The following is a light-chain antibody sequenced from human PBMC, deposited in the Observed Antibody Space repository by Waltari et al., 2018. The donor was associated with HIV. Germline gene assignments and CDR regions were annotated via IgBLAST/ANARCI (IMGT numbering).Light chain of an antibody. V-gene: IGLV2-8*01. Sequence: QSALTQPPSASGSPGQSVTISCTGNSRDVGAYNYVSWFQQHPGKAPKLMIYDVTKRPSGVPDRFSGSKSGNTASLTVSGLQAEDEADYYCASHAGSKDVFGGGTRLTVL. J-gene: IGLJ2*01. CDR3: ASHAGSKDV. CDR1: SRDVGAYNY. CDR2: DVT.